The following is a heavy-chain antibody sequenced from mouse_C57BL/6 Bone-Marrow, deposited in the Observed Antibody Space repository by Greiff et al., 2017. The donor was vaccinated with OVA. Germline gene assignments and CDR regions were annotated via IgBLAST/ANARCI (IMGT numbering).Heavy chain of an antibody. V-gene: IGHV5-4*01. D-gene: IGHD1-1*01. CDR1: GFTFSSYA. Sequence: EVQLVESGGGLVKPGGSLKLSCAASGFTFSSYAMSWVRQTPEKRLEWVATISDGGSYTYYPDNVKGRFTISRDNAKNHLYLQMSHLKSEDTAMYYCARTVRGYWYFDVWGTGTTVTVSS. J-gene: IGHJ1*03. CDR3: ARTVRGYWYFDV. CDR2: ISDGGSYT.